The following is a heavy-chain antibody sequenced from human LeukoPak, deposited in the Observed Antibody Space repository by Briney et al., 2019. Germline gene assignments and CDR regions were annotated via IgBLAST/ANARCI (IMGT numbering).Heavy chain of an antibody. Sequence: SETLSLTCTVSGGSISSSYWSWIRRTAGQGLEWIGCVYTSGSTSYNPSLKSRVTISVDTSKNQFSLKLSSVTAADTAVYYCARAVWYSSSLVFDYWGQGTLVTVSS. CDR2: VYTSGST. V-gene: IGHV4-4*07. CDR1: GGSISSSY. J-gene: IGHJ4*02. CDR3: ARAVWYSSSLVFDY. D-gene: IGHD6-13*01.